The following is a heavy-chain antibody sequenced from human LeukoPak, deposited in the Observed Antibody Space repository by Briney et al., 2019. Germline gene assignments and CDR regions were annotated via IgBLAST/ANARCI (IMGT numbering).Heavy chain of an antibody. V-gene: IGHV3-74*01. CDR2: INSDGSST. CDR3: ARSKGDCGGDCTYYFDY. Sequence: GGSLRLSCAASGFTFSSYWMHWVRQAPGKGLAWVSRINSDGSSTSYADSVKGRFTISRDNAKNTLYLQMNSLRAEDTAVYYCARSKGDCGGDCTYYFDYWGQGTLVTVSS. CDR1: GFTFSSYW. D-gene: IGHD2-21*02. J-gene: IGHJ4*02.